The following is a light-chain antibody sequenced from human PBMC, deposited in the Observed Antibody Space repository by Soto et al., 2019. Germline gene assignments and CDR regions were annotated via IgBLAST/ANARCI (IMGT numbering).Light chain of an antibody. J-gene: IGLJ1*01. Sequence: SLLTQPASLSGSPGQSITISFTGTSSDVGGYNYVSWYQQHPGKAPKLMIYDVSNRPSGVSNRFSGSKSGNTASLTISGLQAEDEADYYCSSYTSSSTYVFGTGTKVTVL. CDR3: SSYTSSSTYV. V-gene: IGLV2-14*01. CDR2: DVS. CDR1: SSDVGGYNY.